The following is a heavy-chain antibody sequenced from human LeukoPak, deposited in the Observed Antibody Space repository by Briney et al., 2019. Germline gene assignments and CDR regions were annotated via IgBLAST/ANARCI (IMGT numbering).Heavy chain of an antibody. Sequence: GASVKVSCKASGYTFTGYYMHWVRQAPGQGLEWMGWINPNSGGANYAQKFQGRVTMTRDTSISTAYMELSRLRPDDTAVYYCARDRISLWFGLYCYGMDVWGQGTTVTVSS. V-gene: IGHV1-2*02. CDR1: GYTFTGYY. CDR3: ARDRISLWFGLYCYGMDV. D-gene: IGHD3-10*01. CDR2: INPNSGGA. J-gene: IGHJ6*02.